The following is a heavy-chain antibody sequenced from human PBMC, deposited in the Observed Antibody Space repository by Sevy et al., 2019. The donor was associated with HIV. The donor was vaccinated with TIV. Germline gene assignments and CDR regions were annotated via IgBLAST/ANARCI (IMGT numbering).Heavy chain of an antibody. D-gene: IGHD3-3*01. V-gene: IGHV4-59*12. CDR1: GGSISSYY. CDR3: ARVGRGYDFWSGYYTFYYYYYMDV. Sequence: SETLSLTCTVSGGSISSYYWSWIRQPPGKGLEWIGYIYYSGSTNYNPSLKSRVTISVDTSKNQCSLKLSSETAADTAVYYCARVGRGYDFWSGYYTFYYYYYMDVWGKGTTVTVSS. CDR2: IYYSGST. J-gene: IGHJ6*03.